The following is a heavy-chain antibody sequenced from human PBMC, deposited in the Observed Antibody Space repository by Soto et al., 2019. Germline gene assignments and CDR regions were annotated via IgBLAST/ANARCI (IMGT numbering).Heavy chain of an antibody. D-gene: IGHD2-21*01. CDR1: GGTFSSFA. V-gene: IGHV1-69*12. CDR2: IVPMFAAP. CDR3: ARDRVMRGNAYYYGMDV. Sequence: QVLLVQSGAEVKKPGSSVRVSCKTSGGTFSSFAISWVRLAPGQGLEWMGVIVPMFAAPTYAQKFQGRVSITADESTRTAYMELSSLRSDDTAVYYCARDRVMRGNAYYYGMDVWGKGTTVTVSS. J-gene: IGHJ6*04.